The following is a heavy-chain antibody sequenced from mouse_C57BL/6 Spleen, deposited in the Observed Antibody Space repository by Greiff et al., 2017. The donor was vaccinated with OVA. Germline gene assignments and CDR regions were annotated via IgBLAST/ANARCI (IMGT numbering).Heavy chain of an antibody. D-gene: IGHD1-1*01. CDR3: ARNYGSREDFDY. V-gene: IGHV1-64*01. CDR1: GYTFTSYW. J-gene: IGHJ2*01. CDR2: IHPNSGST. Sequence: QVQLQQPGAELVKPGASVKLSCKASGYTFTSYWMHWVKQRPGQGLEWIGMIHPNSGSTNYNEKFKSKATLTVDKSSSAAYMQLSSLTSEDSAVYYCARNYGSREDFDYWGQGTTLTVSS.